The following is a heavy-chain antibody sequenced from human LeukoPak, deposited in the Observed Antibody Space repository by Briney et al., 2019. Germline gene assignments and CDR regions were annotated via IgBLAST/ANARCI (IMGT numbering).Heavy chain of an antibody. V-gene: IGHV4-34*01. J-gene: IGHJ5*02. CDR1: VGSFSGYY. CDR3: ARVNYYGSGGYYWWFDP. Sequence: PSGTLSLTCAVYVGSFSGYYWCWIRHPPEEGLGRIGEINHIGGATYTPSPKSRIPTSVDPSKNQVSLKLTSVTAADAAVYYCARVNYYGSGGYYWWFDPWGQGTLVTVSS. D-gene: IGHD3-22*01. CDR2: INHIGGA.